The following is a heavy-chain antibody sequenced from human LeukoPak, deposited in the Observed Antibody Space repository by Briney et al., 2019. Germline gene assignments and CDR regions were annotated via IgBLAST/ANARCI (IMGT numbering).Heavy chain of an antibody. V-gene: IGHV4-4*07. J-gene: IGHJ6*03. CDR3: TCYAPGHYMDV. Sequence: SETLTLTCTVSGGPIYSYYWSWIRQTAGKGLEWIGRLYPGVSTNYNPYFKSRVTMSVKNNKNQSALKLSAVTAADNAVFYSTCYAPGHYMDVWGKGTTVTVSS. CDR1: GGPIYSYY. D-gene: IGHD2/OR15-2a*01. CDR2: LYPGVST.